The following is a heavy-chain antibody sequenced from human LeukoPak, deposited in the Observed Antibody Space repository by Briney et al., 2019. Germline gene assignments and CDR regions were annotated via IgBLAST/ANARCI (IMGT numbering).Heavy chain of an antibody. Sequence: SETLSLTCTVSGGSISSGDYYWGWIRQPPGKGLEWIGSIYYSGSTYYNPSLKSRVTISVDTSKNQFSLKLSSVTAADTAVYYCARDSSSWSTPFDYWGQGTLVTVSS. CDR1: GGSISSGDYY. CDR3: ARDSSSWSTPFDY. D-gene: IGHD6-13*01. V-gene: IGHV4-39*07. J-gene: IGHJ4*02. CDR2: IYYSGST.